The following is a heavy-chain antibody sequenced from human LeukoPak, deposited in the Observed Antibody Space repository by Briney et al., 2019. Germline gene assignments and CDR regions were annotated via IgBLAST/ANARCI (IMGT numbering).Heavy chain of an antibody. J-gene: IGHJ6*03. D-gene: IGHD6-13*01. Sequence: SETLSLTCTVSDDSITIYYWSWIRQPPGKGLEWIGYIDHTGITNYNPSLNSRVTISRDTSKNHFSLELSSATAADAAVYYCARTTEAHSWQTRYYSYYMDVWGKGTTVTVSS. CDR3: ARTTEAHSWQTRYYSYYMDV. CDR2: IDHTGIT. V-gene: IGHV4-59*01. CDR1: DDSITIYY.